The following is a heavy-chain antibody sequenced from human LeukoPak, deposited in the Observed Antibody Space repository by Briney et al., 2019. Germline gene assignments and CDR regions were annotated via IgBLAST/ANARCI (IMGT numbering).Heavy chain of an antibody. CDR2: INPSGGST. V-gene: IGHV1-46*01. J-gene: IGHJ5*02. Sequence: GASVKVSCKASGYTFTSYYMHWVRQAPGQGLEWMGIINPSGGSTSYAQKFQGRVTMTRDMSTSTAYMELSSLRSEDMAVYYCARAPRRENWFDPWGQGTLVTVSS. CDR3: ARAPRRENWFDP. CDR1: GYTFTSYY. D-gene: IGHD5-24*01.